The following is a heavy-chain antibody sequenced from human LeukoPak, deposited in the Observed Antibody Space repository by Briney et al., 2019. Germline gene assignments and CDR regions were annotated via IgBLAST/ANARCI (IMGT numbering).Heavy chain of an antibody. CDR2: ISSSSSYI. D-gene: IGHD3-22*01. V-gene: IGHV3-21*01. CDR1: GFTFSRYS. CDR3: ARLKSGHYYDSSGYYFDAFDI. Sequence: GGSLRLSCAASGFTFSRYSMNWVRQAPGKGLEWVSSISSSSSYIYDADSVKGRFTISRDNAKNSLYLQMNSLRAEDTAVYYCARLKSGHYYDSSGYYFDAFDIWGQGTMVTVSS. J-gene: IGHJ3*02.